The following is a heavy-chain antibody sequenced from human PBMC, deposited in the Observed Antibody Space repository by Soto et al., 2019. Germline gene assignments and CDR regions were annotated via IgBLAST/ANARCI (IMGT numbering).Heavy chain of an antibody. D-gene: IGHD1-26*01. CDR1: GGSISRYY. V-gene: IGHV4-59*01. J-gene: IGHJ4*02. CDR2: IYYSGSS. Sequence: SETLSLTCTVSGGSISRYYWTWIRQPPGKGLEWIGYIYYSGSSNYNASLKSRLTMSADTSKNQFSLKLSSVTAADTAVYYCANGLGYFDSWGQGVLVTVSS. CDR3: ANGLGYFDS.